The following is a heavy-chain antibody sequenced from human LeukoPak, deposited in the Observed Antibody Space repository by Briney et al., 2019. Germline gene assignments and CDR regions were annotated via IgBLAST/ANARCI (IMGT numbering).Heavy chain of an antibody. J-gene: IGHJ6*02. CDR1: GFTFSDYW. CDR2: INTDGSIT. CDR3: ARIMVRGVIGYYYGMDV. V-gene: IGHV3-74*01. Sequence: PGGSLRLSCAASGFTFSDYWIHWVRQAPGKGLVWVSRINTDGSITNYADSVKGRFTISRDNSKNTLYLQMNSLRAEDTAVYYCARIMVRGVIGYYYGMDVWGQGTTVTVSS. D-gene: IGHD3-10*01.